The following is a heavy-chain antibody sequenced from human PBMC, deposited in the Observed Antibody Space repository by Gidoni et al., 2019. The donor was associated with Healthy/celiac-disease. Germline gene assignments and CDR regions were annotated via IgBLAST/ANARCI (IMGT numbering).Heavy chain of an antibody. CDR3: AKGRDCSSTSCHDAFDI. Sequence: EVQLVESGGGLVQPGRSLRLSCAASGFTFDDYAMHWVRQAPGKGLGWVSGISWNSGSIGYADSVKGRFTISRDNAKNSLYLQMNSLIAEDTALYYCAKGRDCSSTSCHDAFDIWGQGTMVTVSS. CDR2: ISWNSGSI. J-gene: IGHJ3*02. CDR1: GFTFDDYA. D-gene: IGHD2-2*01. V-gene: IGHV3-9*01.